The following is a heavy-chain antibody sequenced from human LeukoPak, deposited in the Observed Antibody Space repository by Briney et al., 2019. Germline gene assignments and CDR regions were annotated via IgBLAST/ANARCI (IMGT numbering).Heavy chain of an antibody. V-gene: IGHV1-18*01. D-gene: IGHD2-2*01. CDR3: ARVEPVARVPAAPPGY. Sequence: GASVKVSCKASGYTFTSYGISWVRQAPGQGLEWMGWISAYNGNTNYAQKLQGRVTMTTDTSTSTAYMELRSLRSDDTAVYYCARVEPVARVPAAPPGYWGQGTLVTVSS. J-gene: IGHJ4*02. CDR2: ISAYNGNT. CDR1: GYTFTSYG.